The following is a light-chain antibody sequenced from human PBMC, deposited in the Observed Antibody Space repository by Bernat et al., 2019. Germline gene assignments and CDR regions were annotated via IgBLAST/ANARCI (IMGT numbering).Light chain of an antibody. CDR3: CSFAGSGTYV. Sequence: QSALTQPASVSGSPGQSITISCTGTYSDVGKYNLVSWYQQHPAKAPKLIIYKVNKRPSGVSDRFSASMSGNTASLTISILQAEDESTYFCCSFAGSGTYVFGSGTQVTVL. CDR1: YSDVGKYNL. CDR2: KVN. J-gene: IGLJ1*01. V-gene: IGLV2-23*02.